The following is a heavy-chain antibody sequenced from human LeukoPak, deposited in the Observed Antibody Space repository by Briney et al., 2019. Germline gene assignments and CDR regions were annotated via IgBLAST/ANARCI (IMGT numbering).Heavy chain of an antibody. CDR3: ARSITGTRSKFDY. Sequence: SETLSLTCTVSGGSISSYYWSWIRQPPGKGLEWTGYMSNSGSTNYNPSLKSRVTVSVDTSKNQFSLKLSSVTAADTAVYYCARSITGTRSKFDYWGQGTLVTVSS. V-gene: IGHV4-4*08. CDR1: GGSISSYY. J-gene: IGHJ4*02. CDR2: MSNSGST. D-gene: IGHD1/OR15-1a*01.